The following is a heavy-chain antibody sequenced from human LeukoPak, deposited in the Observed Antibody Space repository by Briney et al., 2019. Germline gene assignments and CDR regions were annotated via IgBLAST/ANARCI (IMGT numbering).Heavy chain of an antibody. Sequence: GGSLRLSCAASGFTFSSYEMNWVRQAPGKGLEWVSYISSSGVTIYYADSVKARFTISRDNAKNSLYLQMNRLRDEATAVYYCARAKMATGGGTFDYWGQGTLVTVSS. V-gene: IGHV3-48*03. CDR2: ISSSGVTI. CDR3: ARAKMATGGGTFDY. CDR1: GFTFSSYE. J-gene: IGHJ4*02. D-gene: IGHD5-24*01.